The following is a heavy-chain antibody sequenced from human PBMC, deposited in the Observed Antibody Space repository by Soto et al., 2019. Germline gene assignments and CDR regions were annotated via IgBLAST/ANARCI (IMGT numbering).Heavy chain of an antibody. CDR2: INHSGST. CDR3: ARGTVAALSTDAFDI. V-gene: IGHV4-34*01. Sequence: QVQLQQWGAGLLNPSETLSLTCAVYGGSFSGYYWSWIRQPPGKGLEWIGEINHSGSTNYNPSLKSRVTISVDTSKNQFSLKLSSVTAADTAVYYCARGTVAALSTDAFDIWGQGTMVTVSS. CDR1: GGSFSGYY. D-gene: IGHD6-19*01. J-gene: IGHJ3*02.